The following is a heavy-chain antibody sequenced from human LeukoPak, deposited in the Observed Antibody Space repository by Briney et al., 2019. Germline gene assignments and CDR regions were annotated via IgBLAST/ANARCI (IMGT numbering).Heavy chain of an antibody. J-gene: IGHJ3*02. CDR1: GFTFDDYG. CDR2: ISGSGLST. Sequence: GGSLRLSCAASGFTFDDYGMTWVRQAPGKGLECVSAISGSGLSTYYPDSVKGRFTISRDNSKNTLYLQINSLRAEDAAVYYCAKEYGGWAPGTAFDIGGQGTVVTVSS. V-gene: IGHV3-23*01. D-gene: IGHD4-23*01. CDR3: AKEYGGWAPGTAFDI.